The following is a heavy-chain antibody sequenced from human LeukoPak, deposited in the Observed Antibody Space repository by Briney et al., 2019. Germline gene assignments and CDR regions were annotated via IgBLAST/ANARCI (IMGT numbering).Heavy chain of an antibody. CDR3: ARGNFYSGSGSSPLDY. Sequence: GGSLRLSCAASGFTFSSYSMNWVRQAPGKGLEWVSSIRSSSSYIYYADSLKGRFTISRDNAKNTLFLLMNSLRAEDSAVYYCARGNFYSGSGSSPLDYWGQGTLVTVSS. V-gene: IGHV3-21*01. D-gene: IGHD3-10*01. CDR2: IRSSSSYI. J-gene: IGHJ4*02. CDR1: GFTFSSYS.